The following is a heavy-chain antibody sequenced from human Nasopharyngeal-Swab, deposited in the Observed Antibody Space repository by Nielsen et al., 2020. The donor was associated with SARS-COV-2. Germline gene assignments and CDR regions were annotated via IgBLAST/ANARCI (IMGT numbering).Heavy chain of an antibody. J-gene: IGHJ4*02. CDR2: IKQDGSEK. D-gene: IGHD6-19*01. Sequence: GESLKISCAASGLTFSSYWMSWVRQAPGKGLEWVANIKQDGSEKYYVDSVKGRFTISRDNAKNSLYLQMNSLRAEDTAVYYCARIGGIAVAADGFDYWGQGTLVTVSS. V-gene: IGHV3-7*05. CDR3: ARIGGIAVAADGFDY. CDR1: GLTFSSYW.